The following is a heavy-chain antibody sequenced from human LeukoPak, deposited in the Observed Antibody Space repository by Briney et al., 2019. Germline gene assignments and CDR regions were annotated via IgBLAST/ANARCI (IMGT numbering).Heavy chain of an antibody. CDR1: GFTFSSYG. CDR2: IVNSGGST. CDR3: AKLPARVGKWGYYYYYMDV. V-gene: IGHV3-23*01. J-gene: IGHJ6*03. Sequence: PGGSLRLSCAASGFTFSSYGMSWVRQAPGKGLEWVSGIVNSGGSTYYADSVKGRFTISRDNSKDTLYLQINSLRAEDTAVYYCAKLPARVGKWGYYYYYMDVWGKGTTVTISS. D-gene: IGHD7-27*01.